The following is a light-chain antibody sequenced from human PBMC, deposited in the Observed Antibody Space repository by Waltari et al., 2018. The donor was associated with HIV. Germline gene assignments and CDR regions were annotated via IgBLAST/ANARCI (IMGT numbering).Light chain of an antibody. CDR3: QQRSTWPPG. Sequence: ELVLKQSPVTLSLSPRERAPLSCRASQSISSYLAWYQPKPGQPPRLLVYDASNRATGIAARFTGSGSGTDFTLTISSLESEDFAVYDCQQRSTWPPGFGQGTKVEIK. CDR2: DAS. CDR1: QSISSY. J-gene: IGKJ1*01. V-gene: IGKV3-11*01.